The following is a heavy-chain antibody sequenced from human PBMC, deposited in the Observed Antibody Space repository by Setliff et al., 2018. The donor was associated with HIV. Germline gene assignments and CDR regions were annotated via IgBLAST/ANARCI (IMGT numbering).Heavy chain of an antibody. CDR3: ARHIAGYSAYDLGWFDP. D-gene: IGHD5-12*01. CDR2: VYYSGGT. V-gene: IGHV4-59*08. Sequence: ETLSLTCTISGGSITGYYWSWIRQPPGKGLEWIGCVYYSGGTNYNPSLRRRVTISVDTSKNHFSLKLSSVTAADTAVYYCARHIAGYSAYDLGWFDPWGQGTLVTVSS. CDR1: GGSITGYY. J-gene: IGHJ5*02.